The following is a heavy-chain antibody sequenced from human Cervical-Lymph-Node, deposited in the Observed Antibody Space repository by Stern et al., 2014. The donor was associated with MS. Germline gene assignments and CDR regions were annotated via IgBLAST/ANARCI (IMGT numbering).Heavy chain of an antibody. Sequence: VQLVESGVEVKKPGESLKISCKVSENIFSNFWIGWLRQMPGKCLEYVGIIYPDDSDTKYSPSFEGQVTISADKSINTAYLHWSSLKASDTAIYYCARHYGYYFDFWGQGTLVTVSS. CDR2: IYPDDSDT. V-gene: IGHV5-51*01. D-gene: IGHD4-17*01. CDR1: ENIFSNFW. J-gene: IGHJ4*02. CDR3: ARHYGYYFDF.